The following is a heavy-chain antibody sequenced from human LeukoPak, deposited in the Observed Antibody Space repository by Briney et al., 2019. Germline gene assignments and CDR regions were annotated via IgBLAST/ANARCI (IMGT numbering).Heavy chain of an antibody. Sequence: SETLSLTCTVSGGSIRKYWSWIRQPPGRGLEWIGYIYYSGSNPSLKSRVTISMDTSKNQFSLKLSSVTAADTAVYYCARQSNGVNGDFDYWGQGTLVTVSS. CDR3: ARQSNGVNGDFDY. CDR2: IYYSGS. D-gene: IGHD4-23*01. V-gene: IGHV4-59*08. J-gene: IGHJ4*02. CDR1: GGSIRKY.